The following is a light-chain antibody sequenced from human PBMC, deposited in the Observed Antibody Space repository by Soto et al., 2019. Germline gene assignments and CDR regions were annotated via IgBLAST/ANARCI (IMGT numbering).Light chain of an antibody. V-gene: IGKV3-20*01. Sequence: EIVLTQSPGTLSLSPGERATLSCRASQSVRNNYLAWYQQKPGQAPRLLIYDASSRATGIPDRFSGGGSGTDFTLTISRLEPDDFATYYCQQYENYWTFGQGTKVDI. CDR2: DAS. CDR3: QQYENYWT. J-gene: IGKJ1*01. CDR1: QSVRNNY.